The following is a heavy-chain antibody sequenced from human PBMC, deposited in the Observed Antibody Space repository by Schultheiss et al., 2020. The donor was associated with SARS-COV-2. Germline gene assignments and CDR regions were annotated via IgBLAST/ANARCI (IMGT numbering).Heavy chain of an antibody. D-gene: IGHD2-15*01. CDR2: ISYDGSNT. V-gene: IGHV3-30*03. CDR3: AREGYTSGRCGNFDK. CDR1: GFSFSRSG. Sequence: GGSLRLSCAASGFSFSRSGMSWVRQAPGKGLEWVAVISYDGSNTYYADSVKGRFTISRENAKNSLYLQMNSLRAEDTAVYYCAREGYTSGRCGNFDKWGPGTLVTVSS. J-gene: IGHJ4*02.